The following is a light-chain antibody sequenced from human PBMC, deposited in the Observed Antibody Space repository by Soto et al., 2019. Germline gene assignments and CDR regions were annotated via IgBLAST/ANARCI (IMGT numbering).Light chain of an antibody. J-gene: IGLJ1*01. CDR3: CSFAGGHSYV. CDR2: EDS. CDR1: STNVGSYNL. Sequence: QSALTQPASVSGSLGQSITMSCSGTSTNVGSYNLVSWYQQHPGKAPEVIIYEDSQRPSGVSNRFSDSKSGNTASLTISGLQADDEADYYCCSFAGGHSYVFGTGTKVTVL. V-gene: IGLV2-23*01.